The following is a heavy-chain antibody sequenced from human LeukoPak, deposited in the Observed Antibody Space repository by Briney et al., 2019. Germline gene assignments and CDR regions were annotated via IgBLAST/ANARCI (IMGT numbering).Heavy chain of an antibody. CDR2: INPNSGGT. CDR1: GHTFTGYY. D-gene: IGHD3-16*01. J-gene: IGHJ6*04. Sequence: ASVKVSCKASGHTFTGYYMHWVRQAPGQGLEWMGWINPNSGGTNYAQKFQGWVTMTRDTSISTAYMELSRLRSDDTAVYYCARASVWGGYYGMDVWGKGTTVTVSS. V-gene: IGHV1-2*04. CDR3: ARASVWGGYYGMDV.